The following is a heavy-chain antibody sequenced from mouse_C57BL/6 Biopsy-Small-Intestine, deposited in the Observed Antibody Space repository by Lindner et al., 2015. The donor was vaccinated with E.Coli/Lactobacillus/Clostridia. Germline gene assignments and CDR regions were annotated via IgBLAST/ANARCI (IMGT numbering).Heavy chain of an antibody. D-gene: IGHD2-2*01. CDR1: GFNIRDYY. Sequence: VQLQESGAELVRPGASVKLSCTASGFNIRDYYIHWVMQRPEQGLEWIGRIDPEDGDTEYAPKFQGKATMTADTSSNTAYLQLSSLTSEDTAVYYCTTGVTTRAWFAYWGQGTLVTVSA. CDR3: TTGVTTRAWFAY. V-gene: IGHV14-1*01. J-gene: IGHJ3*01. CDR2: IDPEDGDT.